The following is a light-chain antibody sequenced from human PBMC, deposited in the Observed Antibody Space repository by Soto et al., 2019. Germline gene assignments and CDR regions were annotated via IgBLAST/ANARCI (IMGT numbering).Light chain of an antibody. CDR1: SSDVGHSNF. J-gene: IGLJ1*01. V-gene: IGLV2-8*01. CDR3: NAQADNGKHV. Sequence: QSALTQPPSASGSPGQSVTISCTGSSSDVGHSNFVSWYQQHPGKGPKLIIYEVSKRPSGVPDRFSGSKSGNTACLSVSGLQDEDEADYFCNAQADNGKHVFGTGTKLTVL. CDR2: EVS.